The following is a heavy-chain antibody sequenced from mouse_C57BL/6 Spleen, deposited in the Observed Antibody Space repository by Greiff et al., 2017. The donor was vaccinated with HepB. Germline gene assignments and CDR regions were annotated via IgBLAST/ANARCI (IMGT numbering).Heavy chain of an antibody. D-gene: IGHD1-1*01. J-gene: IGHJ3*01. CDR2: ISDGGSYT. CDR3: ARAPYYGSSYWFAY. Sequence: EVKLVESGGGLVKPGGSLKLSCAASGFTFSSYAMSWVRQTPEKRLEWVATISDGGSYTYYPDNVKGRFTISRDNAKNNLYLQMSHLKSEDTAMYYCARAPYYGSSYWFAYWGQGTLVTVSA. CDR1: GFTFSSYA. V-gene: IGHV5-4*03.